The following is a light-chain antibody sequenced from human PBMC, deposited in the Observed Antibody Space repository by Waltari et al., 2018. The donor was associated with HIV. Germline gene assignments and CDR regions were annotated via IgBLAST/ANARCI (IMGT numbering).Light chain of an antibody. Sequence: EIVLTQSPGTLSLSPGERATLSCRASQRVSCNYLAWYQHKAGQAPRLLIFGASSRATGIPDRFSGSGSGTDFTLTISRLEPEDFAVYYCQQYGTSPFAFGPGTKVDIK. V-gene: IGKV3-20*01. CDR1: QRVSCNY. CDR3: QQYGTSPFA. CDR2: GAS. J-gene: IGKJ3*01.